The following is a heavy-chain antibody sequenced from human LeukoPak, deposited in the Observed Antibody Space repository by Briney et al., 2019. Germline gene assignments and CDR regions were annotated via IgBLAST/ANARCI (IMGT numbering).Heavy chain of an antibody. D-gene: IGHD4-23*01. CDR1: GGTFSSYA. Sequence: SVKVSCKASGGTFSSYAISWVRQAPGQGLEWMGRIIPILGIANYAQKFQGRVTITADKSTSTAYMELSSLRSEDTAVYYCARGNPIYGGNSEYYFDYWGQGTLVTVSS. J-gene: IGHJ4*02. CDR3: ARGNPIYGGNSEYYFDY. CDR2: IIPILGIA. V-gene: IGHV1-69*04.